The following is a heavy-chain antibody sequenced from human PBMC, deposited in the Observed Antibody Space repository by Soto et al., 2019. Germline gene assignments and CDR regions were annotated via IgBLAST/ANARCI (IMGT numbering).Heavy chain of an antibody. CDR3: ARGSPIDY. CDR2: IYYSGST. V-gene: IGHV4-59*08. J-gene: IGHJ4*02. Sequence: SETLSLTCTVSGGSISSYYWSWIRQPPGKGLEWIGYIYYSGSTNYNPSLKSRVTISVDTTKNQFSLKLSSVTAADTAVYYCARGSPIDYWGQGTLVTVSS. CDR1: GGSISSYY.